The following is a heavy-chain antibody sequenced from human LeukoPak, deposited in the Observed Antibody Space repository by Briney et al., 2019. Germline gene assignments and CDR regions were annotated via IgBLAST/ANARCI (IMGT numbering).Heavy chain of an antibody. CDR1: GGSVSTSTW. D-gene: IGHD2-2*01. CDR2: IYHSGST. V-gene: IGHV4-4*02. J-gene: IGHJ5*02. CDR3: ARVTRFCSDTRCFDWFDP. Sequence: PSETLSLTCAVSGGSVSTSTWWTWVRQPAGKGLEWIGQIYHSGSTSYNPSLRSRVTMSVDKSKNQFSLRLYSVTAADTAVYYCARVTRFCSDTRCFDWFDPWRQGTLVTVSS.